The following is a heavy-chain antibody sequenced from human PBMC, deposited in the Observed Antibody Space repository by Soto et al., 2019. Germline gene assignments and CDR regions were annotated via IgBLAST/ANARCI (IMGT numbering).Heavy chain of an antibody. CDR3: ARTRSAGSDFHYYSLDV. J-gene: IGHJ6*02. CDR2: ISYDSTKT. Sequence: QVQLVESGGGVVQPGRSLRLSCAASGFTFNSYGMHWVLQGPGNGLEWVAFISYDSTKTYYADSVKGRFTISRDHSNSALYVQMNSLPGEDTAVYYGARTRSAGSDFHYYSLDVWGQGTPVTVSS. D-gene: IGHD1-26*01. CDR1: GFTFNSYG. V-gene: IGHV3-30*03.